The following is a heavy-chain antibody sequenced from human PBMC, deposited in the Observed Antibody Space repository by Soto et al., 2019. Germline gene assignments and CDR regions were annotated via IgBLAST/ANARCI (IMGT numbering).Heavy chain of an antibody. V-gene: IGHV3-9*01. J-gene: IGHJ4*02. CDR1: GFTFDDYA. D-gene: IGHD4-17*01. CDR2: ISLNRGNL. Sequence: EVQLVESGGGLVQPGRSLRISCASSGFTFDDYAMHWVRQPPGKGLEWVSSISLNRGNLGYADSVKCLFTISRDNAKNSLYLQMNSLRGEDKALYYCAKGASTTVFAFNDYWGQGTLVTVSS. CDR3: AKGASTTVFAFNDY.